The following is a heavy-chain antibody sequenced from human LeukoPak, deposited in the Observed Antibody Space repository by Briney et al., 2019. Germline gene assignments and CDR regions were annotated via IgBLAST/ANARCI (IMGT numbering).Heavy chain of an antibody. V-gene: IGHV3-23*01. CDR2: LSPSGVRT. D-gene: IGHD1-26*01. J-gene: IGHJ4*02. Sequence: GGSLRLSCAASGFTFDDYGMSWVRQAPGKGLEWVSTLSPSGVRTYYTDSVKGRFTISRDNSKNTLYLQMNSLRAEDMAVYYCAKATPILGAAAYYFDYWGQGTLVTVSS. CDR3: AKATPILGAAAYYFDY. CDR1: GFTFDDYG.